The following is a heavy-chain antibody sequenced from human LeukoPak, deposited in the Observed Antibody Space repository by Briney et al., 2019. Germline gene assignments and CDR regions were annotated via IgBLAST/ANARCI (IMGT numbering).Heavy chain of an antibody. J-gene: IGHJ4*02. D-gene: IGHD2-2*01. V-gene: IGHV3-43*02. CDR3: TKDRYCSSSSCPTDH. Sequence: GGSLRLSCAASGFAFDEYTMHWGRQAPGRGLEWVSLISGDGGRIYYADSVRGRFTISRDNSKNSLFLQMNNLRIEDTALYYCTKDRYCSSSSCPTDHWGQGTLVTVSS. CDR2: ISGDGGRI. CDR1: GFAFDEYT.